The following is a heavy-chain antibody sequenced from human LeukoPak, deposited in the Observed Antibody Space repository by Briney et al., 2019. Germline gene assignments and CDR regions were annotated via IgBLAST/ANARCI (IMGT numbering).Heavy chain of an antibody. CDR3: ARDSRGAEQLVRTRLVAFDI. CDR2: ISSSSSTI. J-gene: IGHJ3*02. V-gene: IGHV3-48*01. D-gene: IGHD6-13*01. Sequence: PGRSLRLSCAASGFTFSSYGMNWVRQAPGKGLEWVSYISSSSSTIYYADSVKGRFTISRDNAKNSLYLQMNSLRAEDTAVYYCARDSRGAEQLVRTRLVAFDIWGQGTMVTVSS. CDR1: GFTFSSYG.